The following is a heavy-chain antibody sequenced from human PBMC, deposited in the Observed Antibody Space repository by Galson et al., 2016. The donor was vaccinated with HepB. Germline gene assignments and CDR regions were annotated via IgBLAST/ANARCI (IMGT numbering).Heavy chain of an antibody. J-gene: IGHJ4*02. D-gene: IGHD3-3*01. Sequence: SVKVSCKVSGYTLTEVSIHWVRQPPGEGLEWMGGFDSEDGKTVYAQKFQGRVTMTEDTSTDTAYMELSSLRSEDTAVYYCATEFWSGSDRFSFDYWGQGTLVTVSS. CDR2: FDSEDGKT. CDR1: GYTLTEVS. V-gene: IGHV1-24*01. CDR3: ATEFWSGSDRFSFDY.